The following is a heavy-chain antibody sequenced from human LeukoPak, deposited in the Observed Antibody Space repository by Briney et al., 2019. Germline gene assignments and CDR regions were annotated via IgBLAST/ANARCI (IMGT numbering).Heavy chain of an antibody. CDR3: ARDLAYSRLDY. V-gene: IGHV3-7*01. CDR2: IKQDGSEK. D-gene: IGHD5-18*01. J-gene: IGHJ4*02. CDR1: GFTFSDYW. Sequence: GGSLRLSCAASGFTFSDYWMSWVRQAPGKGLEWVANIKQDGSEKYYVDSVKGRFTISRDNAENSLYLQMNSLRVEDTAFYYCARDLAYSRLDYWGQGMLVTVSS.